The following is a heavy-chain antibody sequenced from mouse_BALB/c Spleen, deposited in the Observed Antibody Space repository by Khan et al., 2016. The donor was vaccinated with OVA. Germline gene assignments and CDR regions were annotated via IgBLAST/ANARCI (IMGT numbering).Heavy chain of an antibody. CDR1: GFTFSGFG. D-gene: IGHD2-3*01. Sequence: EVELVESGGGLVQPGGSRKLSCAASGFTFSGFGMHWVRQAPEKGLVWVAYISSGSSTIYYADTVKGRFTISRDNPKNTLLLQMTSLTSEDTATYYCARRRISDGYYGGAMDYWGQGTSVTVSS. CDR2: ISSGSSTI. CDR3: ARRRISDGYYGGAMDY. V-gene: IGHV5-17*02. J-gene: IGHJ4*01.